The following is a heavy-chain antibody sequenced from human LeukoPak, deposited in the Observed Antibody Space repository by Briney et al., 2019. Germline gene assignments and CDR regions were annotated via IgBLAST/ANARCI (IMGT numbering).Heavy chain of an antibody. V-gene: IGHV4-39*01. Sequence: SETLSLTCTVSSGSVSSTIYYWGWIRQHPGKGLEWIGSIYNSGSTYYNPALKSRVTMSVDTSKSQFSLKLTSVTAADTAVYYCAMGGNYGIDYWGQGTLITVSS. CDR2: IYNSGST. D-gene: IGHD1-26*01. J-gene: IGHJ4*02. CDR1: SGSVSSTIYY. CDR3: AMGGNYGIDY.